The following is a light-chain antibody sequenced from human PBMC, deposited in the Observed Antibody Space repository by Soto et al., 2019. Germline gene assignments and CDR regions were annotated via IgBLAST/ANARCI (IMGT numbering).Light chain of an antibody. Sequence: QSVLTQPPSVSGAPGQRVTISCTGSSSNIGAGFDVHWYQQLPGTAPKLLIYGNSNRPSGVPDRFSGSKSGTSASLAITGLQAEYEADYYCQSYVSILSGSVFGTGTKLTVL. CDR3: QSYVSILSGSV. J-gene: IGLJ1*01. V-gene: IGLV1-40*01. CDR2: GNS. CDR1: SSNIGAGFD.